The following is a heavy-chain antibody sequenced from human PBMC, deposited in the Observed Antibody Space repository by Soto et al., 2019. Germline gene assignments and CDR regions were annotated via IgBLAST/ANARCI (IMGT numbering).Heavy chain of an antibody. J-gene: IGHJ4*02. CDR3: ARVDLSYFDY. CDR1: GGSISSGGYY. Sequence: SETLSLTCTVSGGSISSGGYYWSWIRQHPGKGLEWIGYIYYSGSTYYNPSLKSRVTISVDTSKNQFSLKLSSVTAADTAVYYCARVDLSYFDYWGQGTLVTVSS. V-gene: IGHV4-31*03. CDR2: IYYSGST.